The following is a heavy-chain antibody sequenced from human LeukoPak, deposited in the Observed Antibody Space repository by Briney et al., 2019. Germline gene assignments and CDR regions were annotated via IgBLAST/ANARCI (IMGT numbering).Heavy chain of an antibody. CDR2: IIPIFGTA. CDR3: AMTRGNRRVKYFDY. J-gene: IGHJ4*02. CDR1: GGTFSSYA. Sequence: SVKVSCKASGGTFSSYAISGVRQAPGQGLEWMGGIIPIFGTANYAQKFQGRVTITTDESTSTAYMELSSLRSEDAAVYYCAMTRGNRRVKYFDYWGQGTLVTVSS. V-gene: IGHV1-69*05. D-gene: IGHD2-21*02.